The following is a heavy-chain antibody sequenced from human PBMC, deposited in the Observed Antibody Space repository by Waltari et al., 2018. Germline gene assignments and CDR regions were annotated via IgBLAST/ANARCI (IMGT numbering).Heavy chain of an antibody. CDR3: ATIGWEMATVSGPSGGS. V-gene: IGHV1-18*01. CDR2: ITAYNGNT. Sequence: QIQVVQSGDEVKNPGASVKVSCKGSEYNFKSHLIGWVRQAPGQGLEWVGLITAYNGNTQPAQSLHGRVTMTTDTSTNTVYMELNGLRSDDTAVYYCATIGWEMATVSGPSGGSWGQGTRVTVSS. D-gene: IGHD1-26*01. CDR1: EYNFKSHL. J-gene: IGHJ5*02.